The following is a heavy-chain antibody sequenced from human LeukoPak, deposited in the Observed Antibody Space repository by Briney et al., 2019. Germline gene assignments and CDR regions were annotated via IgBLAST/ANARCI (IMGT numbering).Heavy chain of an antibody. CDR1: GYSISSGYY. V-gene: IGHV4-38-2*02. CDR2: IYHSGST. Sequence: PSETLSLTCTVSGYSISSGYYWGWIRQPPGKGLEWIGSIYHSGSTYYNPSLKSRVTISVDTSKNQFSLKLSSVTAADTAVYYCATPGVELELLSVRAFDIWGQGTMVTVSS. J-gene: IGHJ3*02. D-gene: IGHD1-7*01. CDR3: ATPGVELELLSVRAFDI.